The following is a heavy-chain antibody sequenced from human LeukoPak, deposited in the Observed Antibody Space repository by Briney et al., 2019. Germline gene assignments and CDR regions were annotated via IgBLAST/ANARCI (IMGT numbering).Heavy chain of an antibody. V-gene: IGHV3-23*01. Sequence: PGGSLRLSCAASGFTFGSYAMSWVRQAPGKGLEWVLAISGSGGTTYHGDSMQGRFTISRDNSKNTLYLQMNSLRAEDTAVYYCAKESTSSGYYYAPDCWGQGTLVTVSS. CDR1: GFTFGSYA. CDR2: ISGSGGTT. D-gene: IGHD3-22*01. J-gene: IGHJ4*02. CDR3: AKESTSSGYYYAPDC.